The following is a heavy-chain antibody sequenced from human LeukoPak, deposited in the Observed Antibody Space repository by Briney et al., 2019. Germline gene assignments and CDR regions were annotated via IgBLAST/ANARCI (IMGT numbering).Heavy chain of an antibody. CDR2: ISSTSNYI. CDR1: GFTFSSYD. D-gene: IGHD3-3*01. J-gene: IGHJ3*02. CDR3: AKTIFGVVIGAFDI. V-gene: IGHV3-21*01. Sequence: GGSLRLSCAVSGFTFSSYDMNWVRQAPGKGLEWVSPISSTSNYIYYADSVRGRFTISRDNAKNSLSLQMNSLRAEDTAVYYCAKTIFGVVIGAFDIWGQGTMITVSS.